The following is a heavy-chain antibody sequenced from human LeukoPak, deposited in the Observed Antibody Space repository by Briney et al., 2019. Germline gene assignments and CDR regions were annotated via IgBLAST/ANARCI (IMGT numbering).Heavy chain of an antibody. V-gene: IGHV4-59*08. CDR1: GASIRSHY. J-gene: IGHJ6*02. CDR2: MYYSGNS. CDR3: ARQGHKLTLVDYYGMDV. Sequence: PSETLSLTCTVSGASIRSHYWSWIRQPPGKGLEWIGYMYYSGNSNYNPALKSRVTISIDRSKNQFSLKLSSVTAADTAVYYCARQGHKLTLVDYYGMDVWGQGTTVTVSS. D-gene: IGHD1-26*01.